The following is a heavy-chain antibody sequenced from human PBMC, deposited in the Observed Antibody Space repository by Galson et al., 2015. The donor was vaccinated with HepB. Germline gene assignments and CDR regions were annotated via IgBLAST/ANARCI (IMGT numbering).Heavy chain of an antibody. V-gene: IGHV3-23*01. CDR3: AKDRPRYFDWLWDY. J-gene: IGHJ4*02. CDR1: GFTFSSYA. Sequence: SLRLPCAASGFTFSSYAMSWVRQAPGKGLEWVSAISGSGGSTYYADSVKGRFTISRDNSKNTLYLQMSSLRAEDTAVYYCAKDRPRYFDWLWDYWGQGTLVTVSS. CDR2: ISGSGGST. D-gene: IGHD3-9*01.